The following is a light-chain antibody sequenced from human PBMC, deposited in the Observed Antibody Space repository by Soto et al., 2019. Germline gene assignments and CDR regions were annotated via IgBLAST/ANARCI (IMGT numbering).Light chain of an antibody. Sequence: EIVMTQSPATLSVSPGERATLSCSASQSVSSYLAWYQHKPGQAPRLLIYAASSRATGSPDRFSGGGSGTDFTLTISRLEPEDFAVYYCQQYGDSPITFGQGTRLEVK. J-gene: IGKJ5*01. CDR3: QQYGDSPIT. CDR1: QSVSSY. CDR2: AAS. V-gene: IGKV3-20*01.